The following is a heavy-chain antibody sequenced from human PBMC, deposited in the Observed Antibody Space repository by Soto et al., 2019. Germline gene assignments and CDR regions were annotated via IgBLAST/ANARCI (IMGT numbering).Heavy chain of an antibody. CDR2: INHSGST. V-gene: IGHV4-34*01. CDR1: GGSFSGYY. Sequence: PSETLSLTCAVYGGSFSGYYWSWIRQPPGKGLEWIGEINHSGSTNYNPSLKSRVTISVDTSKSQFSLKLSSVTAAATAVYYCARHSYAAGGLLGVWGKGTTVTVSS. D-gene: IGHD3-10*01. J-gene: IGHJ6*04. CDR3: ARHSYAAGGLLGV.